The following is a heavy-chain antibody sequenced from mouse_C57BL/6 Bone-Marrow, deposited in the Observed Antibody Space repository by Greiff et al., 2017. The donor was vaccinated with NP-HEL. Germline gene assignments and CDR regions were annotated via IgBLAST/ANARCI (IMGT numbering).Heavy chain of an antibody. D-gene: IGHD2-3*01. V-gene: IGHV1-69*01. CDR2: IDPSDSYT. CDR3: AREDDGYFDY. Sequence: QVQLKQPGAELVMPGASVKLSCKASGYTFTSYWMHWVKQRPGQGLEWIGEIDPSDSYTNYNQKFKGKSTLTVDKSSSTAYMQLSSLTSEDSAVYYCAREDDGYFDYWGQGTTLTVSS. J-gene: IGHJ2*01. CDR1: GYTFTSYW.